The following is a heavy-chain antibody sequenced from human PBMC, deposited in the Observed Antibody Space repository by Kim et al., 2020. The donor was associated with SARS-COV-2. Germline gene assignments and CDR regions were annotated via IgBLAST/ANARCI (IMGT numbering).Heavy chain of an antibody. J-gene: IGHJ4*02. CDR2: IYYSGST. V-gene: IGHV4-59*08. D-gene: IGHD6-19*01. CDR3: ARLAWEKGIEQWPLDY. CDR1: GGSISSFY. Sequence: SETLSLTCTVSGGSISSFYWSWIRQPPWTLLEWIGYIYYSGSTNYNPSLKSRVTISVDTSKNQFSLKLSSVTAADTAVYYCARLAWEKGIEQWPLDYWGQGTLVTISS.